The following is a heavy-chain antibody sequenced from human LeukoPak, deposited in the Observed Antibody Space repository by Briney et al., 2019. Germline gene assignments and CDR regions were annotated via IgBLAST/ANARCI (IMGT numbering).Heavy chain of an antibody. CDR3: ARWSRDYYDSSGYYSDY. J-gene: IGHJ4*02. V-gene: IGHV3-7*01. Sequence: PGGSLRLSCAASGFTFSSYWMSWVRQAPGNGLEWVANIKQDGSEKYYVDSVKGRFTISRDNAKNSLYLQMNSLRAEDTAVYYCARWSRDYYDSSGYYSDYWGQGTLVTVSS. D-gene: IGHD3-22*01. CDR2: IKQDGSEK. CDR1: GFTFSSYW.